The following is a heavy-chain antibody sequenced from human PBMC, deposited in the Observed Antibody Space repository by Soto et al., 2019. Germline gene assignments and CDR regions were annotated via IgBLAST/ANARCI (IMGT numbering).Heavy chain of an antibody. CDR3: ARGGYGSLESIDY. CDR1: GYRFTSNA. V-gene: IGHV1-18*01. J-gene: IGHJ4*02. D-gene: IGHD5-12*01. CDR2: ISAYNGNT. Sequence: SAKLSCEASGYRFTSNAISWLCQEPGQGLEWMGWISAYNGNTNYAQKLQGRVTMTTDTSTSTAYMELRSLRSDDTAVYYSARGGYGSLESIDYWGQGTLVTVSS.